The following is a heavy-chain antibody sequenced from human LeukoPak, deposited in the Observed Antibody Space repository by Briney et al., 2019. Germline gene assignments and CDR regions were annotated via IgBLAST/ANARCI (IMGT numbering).Heavy chain of an antibody. CDR2: TSTGSSYI. V-gene: IGHV3-21*01. D-gene: IGHD3-3*01. J-gene: IGHJ5*02. Sequence: PGGSLRLSCAASGFTLHTYNMTWVRQAPGKGLEWVSSTSTGSSYIHYADSVKGRFTISRDNAKNSLYLQMNSLRADDTALYYCAREDFWSGSNWFDPWGQGTLVTVSS. CDR3: AREDFWSGSNWFDP. CDR1: GFTLHTYN.